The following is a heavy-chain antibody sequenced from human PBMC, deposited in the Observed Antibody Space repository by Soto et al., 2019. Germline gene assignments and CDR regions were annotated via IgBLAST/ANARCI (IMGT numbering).Heavy chain of an antibody. D-gene: IGHD3-3*01. Sequence: SETLSLTCTVSGASISSSRSYWGWVRQPPGKGLEWIVSFYYTGGTYSTYYNPSLKSRVTISVDTSKSQFSLNLRSVTAADTAVYYCASPRQGNYDFLSGYYALDYWGQGALVTVSS. J-gene: IGHJ4*02. CDR3: ASPRQGNYDFLSGYYALDY. CDR1: GASISSSRSY. V-gene: IGHV4-39*01. CDR2: FYYTGGT.